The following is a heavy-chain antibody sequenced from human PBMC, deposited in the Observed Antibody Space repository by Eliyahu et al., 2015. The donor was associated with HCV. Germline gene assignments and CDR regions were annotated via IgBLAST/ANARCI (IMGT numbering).Heavy chain of an antibody. CDR2: IFYSGST. Sequence: QLQLQESGPGLVKPSETLSLTCTVSGGSISSSSYYWGWIRQPPGKGLEGIGSIFYSGSTYYNPSLKSRLTISVDTSKNQFSLKVSSVIAADTAVYYCARLPTYYNYWTGYPTPDSFDIWGQGTMVTVSS. V-gene: IGHV4-39*01. D-gene: IGHD3/OR15-3a*01. CDR1: GGSISSSSYY. CDR3: ARLPTYYNYWTGYPTPDSFDI. J-gene: IGHJ3*02.